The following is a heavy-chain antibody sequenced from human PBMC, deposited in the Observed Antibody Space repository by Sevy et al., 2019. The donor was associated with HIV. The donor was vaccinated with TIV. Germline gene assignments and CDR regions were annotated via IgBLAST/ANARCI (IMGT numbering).Heavy chain of an antibody. CDR1: GYTFTSYG. D-gene: IGHD1-26*01. CDR3: ARDNRYSGSYYVGRPTVYYYYYYMDV. V-gene: IGHV1-18*01. J-gene: IGHJ6*03. CDR2: ISAYNGNT. Sequence: ASVKVSCKASGYTFTSYGISWVRQAPGQGLEWMGWISAYNGNTNYAQKLQGRVTMTTDTSTSTAYMELRSLRSDDTAVYYCARDNRYSGSYYVGRPTVYYYYYYMDVWGKGSTVTVSS.